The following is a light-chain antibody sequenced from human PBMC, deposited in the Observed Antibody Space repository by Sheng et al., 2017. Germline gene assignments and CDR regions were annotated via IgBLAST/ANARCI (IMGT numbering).Light chain of an antibody. Sequence: EIVLTQSTDTLSLSPGERATLSCRASETVSRFLAWYQQRPGQAPRLLIYDASSRATGIPARFSGSGSGTDFALTITSLEPEDFAVYYCQHRRNWPLTFGGGTRVEIK. CDR2: DAS. CDR3: QHRRNWPLT. CDR1: ETVSRF. J-gene: IGKJ4*02. V-gene: IGKV3-11*01.